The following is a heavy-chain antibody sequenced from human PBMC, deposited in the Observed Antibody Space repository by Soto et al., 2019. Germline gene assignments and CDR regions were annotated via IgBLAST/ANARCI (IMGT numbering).Heavy chain of an antibody. D-gene: IGHD3-22*01. CDR1: GLTFSIYG. V-gene: IGHV3-30*18. CDR3: AEDSYYHDSTGYYIFDY. J-gene: IGHJ4*02. Sequence: QVQLVESGGGVVQPGGSLRLSCAASGLTFSIYGMHWVRQAPGKGLEWVAHISYDGRNEHYVDSVKGRFTISRDNSKNPLYLQMTSLRAEDTAVYYCAEDSYYHDSTGYYIFDYWGQGTLVTVSS. CDR2: ISYDGRNE.